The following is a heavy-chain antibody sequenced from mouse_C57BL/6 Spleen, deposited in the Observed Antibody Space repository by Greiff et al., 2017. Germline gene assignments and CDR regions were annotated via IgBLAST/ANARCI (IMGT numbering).Heavy chain of an antibody. CDR1: GFTFSDYG. CDR2: ISSGSSTI. J-gene: IGHJ2*01. V-gene: IGHV5-17*01. Sequence: EVQVVESGGGLVKPGGSLKLSCAASGFTFSDYGMHWVRQAPEKGLEWVAYISSGSSTIYYADTVKGRFTISRDNAKNTLFLQMTSLGCEETARYYCARRGGRESHFDYWGQGTTLTVSS. CDR3: ARRGGRESHFDY.